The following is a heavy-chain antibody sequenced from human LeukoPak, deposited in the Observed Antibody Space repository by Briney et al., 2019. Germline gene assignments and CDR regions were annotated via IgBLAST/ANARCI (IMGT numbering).Heavy chain of an antibody. V-gene: IGHV1-18*04. CDR1: GYTFTSYG. CDR2: ISAYNGNT. J-gene: IGHJ4*02. Sequence: GASVKVSCKASGYTFTSYGISWVRQAPGQGLEWMGWISAYNGNTNYAQKLQGRVTMTTDTSTSTAYMELRSLRSDDTAVYYCARDTTEVAAAGRIDYWGQGTLATVSS. CDR3: ARDTTEVAAAGRIDY. D-gene: IGHD6-13*01.